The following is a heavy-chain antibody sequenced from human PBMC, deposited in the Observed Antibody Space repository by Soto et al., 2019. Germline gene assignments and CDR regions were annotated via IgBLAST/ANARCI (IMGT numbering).Heavy chain of an antibody. CDR3: ATNLYNWKTSLYPTYYYYYGMDV. CDR1: GYTLTELS. CDR2: FDPEDGET. Sequence: GAPVKVSCKVSGYTLTELSMHWVRQAPGKGLEWMGGFDPEDGETIYAQKFQGRVTMTEDTSTDTAYMELSSLRSEDTAVYYCATNLYNWKTSLYPTYYYYYGMDVWGQGTTVTVSS. D-gene: IGHD1-1*01. J-gene: IGHJ6*02. V-gene: IGHV1-24*01.